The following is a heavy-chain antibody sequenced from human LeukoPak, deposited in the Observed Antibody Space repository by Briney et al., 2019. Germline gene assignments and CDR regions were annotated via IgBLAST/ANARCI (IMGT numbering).Heavy chain of an antibody. Sequence: GGSLRLSCAASGFTFSSYAMSWVRQAPGKGLEWVSAISGSGGSTYYADSVKGRFTISRDNSKNTLYLQMNSLRAEDTAVYYCAKDRDCSSTSCLPLDYWGQGTLVTVSS. J-gene: IGHJ4*02. D-gene: IGHD2-2*01. CDR2: ISGSGGST. V-gene: IGHV3-23*01. CDR1: GFTFSSYA. CDR3: AKDRDCSSTSCLPLDY.